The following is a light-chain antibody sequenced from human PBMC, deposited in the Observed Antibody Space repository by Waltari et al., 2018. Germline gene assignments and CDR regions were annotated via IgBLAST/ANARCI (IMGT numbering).Light chain of an antibody. Sequence: DIQMTQSPSSLSASMGDTVTITCRASQSVSTYLNWYQKKPGKAPNLLIYSSSALQRGIPTRFRGSGSGTDFTLTIHSLQREDVATYYCKQSFILPLTFGGGTKVEIK. V-gene: IGKV1-39*01. CDR1: QSVSTY. CDR2: SSS. CDR3: KQSFILPLT. J-gene: IGKJ4*01.